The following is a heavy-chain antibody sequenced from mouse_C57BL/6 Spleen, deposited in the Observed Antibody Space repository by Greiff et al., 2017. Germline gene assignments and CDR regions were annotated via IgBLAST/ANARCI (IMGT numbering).Heavy chain of an antibody. V-gene: IGHV1-50*01. CDR2: IDPSDSYP. D-gene: IGHD3-2*02. CDR3: ARGAAQVHYYAMDY. CDR1: GYTFTSYW. Sequence: VQLQQPGAELVKPGASVKLSCKASGYTFTSYWMQWVKQRPGQGLEWIGEIDPSDSYPNYNQKFTGKATLTVDTSSSTAYMQLSSLTTEDSAVYYGARGAAQVHYYAMDYWGQGTSVTVSS. J-gene: IGHJ4*01.